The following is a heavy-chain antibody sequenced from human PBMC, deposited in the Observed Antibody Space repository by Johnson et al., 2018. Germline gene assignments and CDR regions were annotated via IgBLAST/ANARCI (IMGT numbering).Heavy chain of an antibody. CDR3: ASHYYGWGSSHAFEKMDV. CDR2: IIPIFGTA. CDR1: GGTFSSYA. V-gene: IGHV1-69*01. Sequence: QVQLVESGAEVKKPGSSVKVSCKASGGTFSSYAISWVRQAPGQGLEWMGGIIPIFGTANYAQKFQGRVTITADESTSTAYMELGSLGSEDTALYYCASHYYGWGSSHAFEKMDVWGQGTTVTVSS. J-gene: IGHJ6*02. D-gene: IGHD3-10*01.